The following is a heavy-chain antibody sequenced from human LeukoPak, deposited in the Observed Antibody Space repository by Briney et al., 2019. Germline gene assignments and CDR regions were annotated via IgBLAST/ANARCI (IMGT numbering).Heavy chain of an antibody. CDR1: GFTVSSNY. CDR2: IYSGGST. V-gene: IGHV3-66*02. Sequence: GGSLRLSCAASGFTVSSNYMSWVRQAPGKGLEGVSVIYSGGSTYYADSVKGRFTISRDNSKNTLYLQMNSLRAEDTAVYYCASGPDGGQLGDYWGQGTLVTVSS. D-gene: IGHD1-1*01. CDR3: ASGPDGGQLGDY. J-gene: IGHJ4*02.